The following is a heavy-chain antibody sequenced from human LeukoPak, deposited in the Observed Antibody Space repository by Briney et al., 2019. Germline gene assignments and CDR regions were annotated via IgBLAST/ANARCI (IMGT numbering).Heavy chain of an antibody. J-gene: IGHJ5*02. CDR3: ARDWFPAARRREFGP. D-gene: IGHD2-2*01. CDR1: GGSISSYY. Sequence: PSETLSLTCTVSGGSISSYYWSWIRQPAGKGLEWIGRIYTSGSTNYNPSLKSRVTMSVDTSKNQFSLKLSSVTAADTAVYYCARDWFPAARRREFGPWGQGTLVTVSS. V-gene: IGHV4-4*07. CDR2: IYTSGST.